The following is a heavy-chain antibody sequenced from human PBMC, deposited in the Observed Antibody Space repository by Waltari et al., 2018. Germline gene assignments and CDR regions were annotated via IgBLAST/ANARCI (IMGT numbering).Heavy chain of an antibody. J-gene: IGHJ6*02. D-gene: IGHD3-3*01. CDR3: ASDRTVFGVKSYGFDV. V-gene: IGHV1-24*01. CDR1: GHTLMELS. CDR2: FVSQDGET. Sequence: QVQLEQSGAEVKRPGASVKVSCKVSGHTLMELSMHWVRQAPGKGLEWMGGFVSQDGETVDEQKCQGRVTLTEDTSTNTAHMELSSLRPEDTAVYYCASDRTVFGVKSYGFDVWGQGTTVTVSS.